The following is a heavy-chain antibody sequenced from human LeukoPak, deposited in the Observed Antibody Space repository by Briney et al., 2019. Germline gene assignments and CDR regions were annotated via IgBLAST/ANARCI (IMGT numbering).Heavy chain of an antibody. CDR1: GYTLTELS. CDR3: ATDSVGSGTYGMDV. V-gene: IGHV1-24*01. Sequence: ASVKVSCKVSGYTLTELSMHWVRQAPGKGLEWMGGLDPEDGETIYAQKFQGRVTMTEDTSTDTAYMELSSLRSEDTAVYYCATDSVGSGTYGMDVWGQGTTVTVSS. CDR2: LDPEDGET. D-gene: IGHD1-1*01. J-gene: IGHJ6*02.